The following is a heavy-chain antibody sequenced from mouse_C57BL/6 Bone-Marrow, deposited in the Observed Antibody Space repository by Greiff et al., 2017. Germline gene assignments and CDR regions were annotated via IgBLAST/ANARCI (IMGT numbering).Heavy chain of an antibody. CDR2: IDPSDSYT. V-gene: IGHV1-69*01. CDR3: ARSNYYSSSLLYWYFDV. D-gene: IGHD1-1*01. J-gene: IGHJ1*03. CDR1: GYTFTSYW. Sequence: QVQLQQSGAELVMPGASVKLSCKASGYTFTSYWMHWVKQRPGQGLEWIGEIDPSDSYTNYNQKFKGKSTLTVDKSSSTAYMQLSSLTSEDSAVYYCARSNYYSSSLLYWYFDVWGTGTTVTVSS.